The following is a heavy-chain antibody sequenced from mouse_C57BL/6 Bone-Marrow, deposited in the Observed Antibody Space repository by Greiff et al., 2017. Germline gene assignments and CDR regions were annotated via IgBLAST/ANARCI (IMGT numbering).Heavy chain of an antibody. J-gene: IGHJ4*01. CDR2: INPNNGGT. CDR1: GYTFTDYN. Sequence: VQLQQSGPELVKPGASVKMSCKASGYTFTDYNMHWVKQSHGQSLEWIGYINPNNGGTSYNQKFKGKATLTVNKSSSPAYMELRSLTSEYSAVYYCSRSTLLREAMDYWGQGTSVTVSS. CDR3: SRSTLLREAMDY. V-gene: IGHV1-22*01. D-gene: IGHD1-1*01.